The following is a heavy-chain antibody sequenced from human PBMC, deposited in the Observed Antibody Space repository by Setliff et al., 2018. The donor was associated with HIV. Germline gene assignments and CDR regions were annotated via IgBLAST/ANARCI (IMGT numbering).Heavy chain of an antibody. Sequence: GGSLRLSCATSRFSFSTFWMTWVRQAPGKGLEWIANINEDGNKKYHADSVKGRFTISRDNAKNSLYLQMNSLRAEDTAVYYCAKVGRGVVDFFDYWGQGTLVTVSS. CDR3: AKVGRGVVDFFDY. D-gene: IGHD2-15*01. CDR2: INEDGNKK. V-gene: IGHV3-7*01. J-gene: IGHJ4*02. CDR1: RFSFSTFW.